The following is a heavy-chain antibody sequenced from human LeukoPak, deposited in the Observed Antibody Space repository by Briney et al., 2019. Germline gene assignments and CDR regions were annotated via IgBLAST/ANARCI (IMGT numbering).Heavy chain of an antibody. J-gene: IGHJ4*02. CDR2: IIPIFGTA. CDR3: AREKDIVVVPAARGGFDY. CDR1: GGTFSSYA. V-gene: IGHV1-69*06. D-gene: IGHD2-2*01. Sequence: SVKVSCKASGGTFSSYAISWVRQAPGRGLEWMGGIIPIFGTANYAQKFQGRVTITADKSTSTAYMELSSLRSEDTAVYYCAREKDIVVVPAARGGFDYWGQGTLVTVSS.